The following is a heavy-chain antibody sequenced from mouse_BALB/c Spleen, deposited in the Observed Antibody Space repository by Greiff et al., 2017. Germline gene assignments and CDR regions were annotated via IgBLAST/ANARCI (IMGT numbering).Heavy chain of an antibody. CDR2: ISSGSSTI. V-gene: IGHV5-17*02. CDR1: GFTFSSFG. J-gene: IGHJ4*01. CDR3: ASGRYAMDY. Sequence: EVKLVESGGGLVQPGGSRKLSCAASGFTFSSFGMHWVRQAPEKGLEWVAYISSGSSTIYYADTVKGRFTISRDNPKNTLFLQMTSLRSEDTAMYYCASGRYAMDYWGQGTSVTVSS.